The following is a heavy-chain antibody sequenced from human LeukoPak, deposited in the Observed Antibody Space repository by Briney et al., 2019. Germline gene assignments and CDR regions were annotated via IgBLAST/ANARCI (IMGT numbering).Heavy chain of an antibody. D-gene: IGHD3-22*01. Sequence: GGSLRLSCAVAGFTVSNKYMSWVSQAPGKGLEWVSVIYSGGTTYYADSVKGRFTISRQIPRNALYLQMNSLRAEDTAVYYCARGAGDDTSGSRMKGAFDYWGQGTLVTVSS. CDR1: GFTVSNKY. J-gene: IGHJ4*02. CDR2: IYSGGTT. V-gene: IGHV3-53*04. CDR3: ARGAGDDTSGSRMKGAFDY.